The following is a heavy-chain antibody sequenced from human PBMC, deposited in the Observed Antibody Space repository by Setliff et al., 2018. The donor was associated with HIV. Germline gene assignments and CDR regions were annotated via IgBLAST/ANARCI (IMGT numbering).Heavy chain of an antibody. V-gene: IGHV4-59*01. Sequence: SETLSLTCTVSGDSISPYYWSWIRQSPGKGLEWIAYISYSGSANYNPSLKSRVTISVDTSVYYCARLLEGPDYSSDFRYFDWFPDVWGQGTLVTVSS. CDR1: GDSISPYY. CDR3: WFPDV. CDR2: ISYSGSA. J-gene: IGHJ4*02. D-gene: IGHD3-9*01.